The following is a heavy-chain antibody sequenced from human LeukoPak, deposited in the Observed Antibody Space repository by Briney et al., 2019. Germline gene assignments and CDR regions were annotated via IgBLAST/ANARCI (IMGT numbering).Heavy chain of an antibody. CDR2: IYTSGST. Sequence: PSETLSLTCTVSGGSISSHYWSWIRPPAGKGLEWIGRIYTSGSTNYNPSLKSRVTMSVDTSKNQFSLKLSSVTAADTAVYYCARDAIPTFSGYYCYYYMDVWGKGTTVTVSS. CDR3: ARDAIPTFSGYYCYYYMDV. D-gene: IGHD2/OR15-2a*01. CDR1: GGSISSHY. V-gene: IGHV4-4*07. J-gene: IGHJ6*03.